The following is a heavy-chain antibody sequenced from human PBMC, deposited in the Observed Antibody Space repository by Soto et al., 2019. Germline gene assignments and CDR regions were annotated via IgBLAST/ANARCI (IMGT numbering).Heavy chain of an antibody. Sequence: QVQLVQSGAEVKKPGASVKVSCKASGYTFSSDEINGVRQAAGQGLEWIGWMNPNSGKAVYAQKFQGRVTMAGNTSISTAYMELSSLRSDDTAVYFCARRLVVVSATYWYLDLWGRGTLVNVSS. D-gene: IGHD2-15*01. J-gene: IGHJ2*01. CDR1: GYTFSSDE. V-gene: IGHV1-8*01. CDR3: ARRLVVVSATYWYLDL. CDR2: MNPNSGKA.